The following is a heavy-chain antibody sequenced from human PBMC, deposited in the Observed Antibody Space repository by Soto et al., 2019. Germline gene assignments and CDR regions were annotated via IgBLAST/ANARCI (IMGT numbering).Heavy chain of an antibody. CDR1: GGSISSGDYY. J-gene: IGHJ6*02. CDR3: ARTYYDILTGYFDYYYYGMDV. D-gene: IGHD3-9*01. Sequence: SETLSLTCTFSGGSISSGDYYWSWIRQPPGKGLEWIGYIYYSGSTYYNPSLKSRVTISVDTSKNQFSLKLSSVTAADTAVYYCARTYYDILTGYFDYYYYGMDVWGQGTTVTVSS. V-gene: IGHV4-30-4*01. CDR2: IYYSGST.